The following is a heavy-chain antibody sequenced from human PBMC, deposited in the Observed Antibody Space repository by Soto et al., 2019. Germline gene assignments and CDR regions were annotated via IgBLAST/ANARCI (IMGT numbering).Heavy chain of an antibody. V-gene: IGHV3-23*01. D-gene: IGHD3-22*01. CDR2: ISGSGGST. CDR1: GFTFSSYA. CDR3: ATRPHDSSGYYYH. J-gene: IGHJ5*02. Sequence: GGSLRLSCAASGFTFSSYAMSWVRQAPGKGLEWVSAISGSGGSTYYADSGKGRFTISRDNSKNTLYLQMNSLRAEDTAVYYCATRPHDSSGYYYHWGQGTLVTVSS.